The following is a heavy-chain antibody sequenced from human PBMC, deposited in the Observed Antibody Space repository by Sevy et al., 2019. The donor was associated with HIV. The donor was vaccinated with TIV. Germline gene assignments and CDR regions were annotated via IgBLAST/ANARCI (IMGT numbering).Heavy chain of an antibody. CDR2: INHSGST. CDR3: ASSPLLSYCGGDCPYYFDY. D-gene: IGHD2-21*02. Sequence: SETLSLTCAVYGGSFSGYYWSWIRQPPGKGLEWIGEINHSGSTNYNPSLKSGVTISVDTSKNQFSLKLSSVTAADTAVYYCASSPLLSYCGGDCPYYFDYWGQGTLVTVSS. V-gene: IGHV4-34*01. CDR1: GGSFSGYY. J-gene: IGHJ4*02.